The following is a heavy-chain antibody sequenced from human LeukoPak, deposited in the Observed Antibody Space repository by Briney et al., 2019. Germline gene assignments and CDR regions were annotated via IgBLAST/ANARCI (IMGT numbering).Heavy chain of an antibody. J-gene: IGHJ4*02. V-gene: IGHV4-59*08. D-gene: IGHD3-22*01. CDR1: AGSITNYY. CDR2: IYYSGST. CDR3: ARHGGYHSPIDY. Sequence: SETLSLTCTVSAGSITNYYWSWIRQPPGKGLEWIGYIYYSGSTNYNPSLKCRVSISVDTSKNQFSLKLSSVTAADTAVYYCARHGGYHSPIDYWGQGTLVTVSS.